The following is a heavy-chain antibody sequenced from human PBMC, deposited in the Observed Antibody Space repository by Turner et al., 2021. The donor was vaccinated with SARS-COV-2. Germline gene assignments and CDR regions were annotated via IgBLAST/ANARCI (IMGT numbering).Heavy chain of an antibody. V-gene: IGHV4-39*01. J-gene: IGHJ4*02. CDR2: RYYSGST. D-gene: IGHD3-3*01. Sequence: QLQLQESGPGLVKPSETLSLTCTVSGGSISSSSYYWGWIRQPPGKGLEWIGSRYYSGSTYYNPSLKSRVTISVDTSKNQFSLKLSSVTAADTAVYYCARTYYDFWSGYYGTPGYFDYWGQGTLVTVSS. CDR1: GGSISSSSYY. CDR3: ARTYYDFWSGYYGTPGYFDY.